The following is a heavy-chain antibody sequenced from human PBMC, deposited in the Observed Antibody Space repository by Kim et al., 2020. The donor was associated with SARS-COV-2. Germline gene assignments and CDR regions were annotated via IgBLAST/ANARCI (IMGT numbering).Heavy chain of an antibody. J-gene: IGHJ4*02. D-gene: IGHD2-15*01. CDR2: IYHSGST. CDR1: GGSISSSNW. V-gene: IGHV4-4*02. Sequence: SETLSLTCAVSGGSISSSNWWSWVRQPPGKGLEWIGEIYHSGSTNYNPSLKSRVTISVDKSKNQFSLKLSSVTAADTAVYYCARAECSGGSCSHLKFDYWGQGTLVTVSS. CDR3: ARAECSGGSCSHLKFDY.